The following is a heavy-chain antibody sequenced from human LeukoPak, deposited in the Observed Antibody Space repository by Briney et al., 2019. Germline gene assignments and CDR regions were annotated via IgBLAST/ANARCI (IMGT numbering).Heavy chain of an antibody. CDR1: GFTFSSYW. Sequence: QPGGSLRLSCAAAGFTFSSYWMHWVRQAPGKGLVWVSRINSDGSSTSYADSVKGRFTISRDNAKNTLYLQMNSLRAEDTAVYYCARGLVLEGVLYWDYWGQGTLVTVSS. CDR3: ARGLVLEGVLYWDY. CDR2: INSDGSST. D-gene: IGHD2-15*01. J-gene: IGHJ4*02. V-gene: IGHV3-74*01.